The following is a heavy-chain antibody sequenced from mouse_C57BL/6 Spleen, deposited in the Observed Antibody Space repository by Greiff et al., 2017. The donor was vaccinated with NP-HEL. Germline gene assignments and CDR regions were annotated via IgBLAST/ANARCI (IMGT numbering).Heavy chain of an antibody. J-gene: IGHJ2*01. D-gene: IGHD1-1*01. CDR2: IYPGDGDT. Sequence: QVQLQQSGPELVKPGASVKISCKASGYAFSSSWMNWVKQRPGKGLEWIGRIYPGDGDTNYNGKFKGKATLTADKSSSTAYMQLSSLTSEDSAVYFCAGITTVVDPYYFDDWGKGTTLTVSS. V-gene: IGHV1-82*01. CDR3: AGITTVVDPYYFDD. CDR1: GYAFSSSW.